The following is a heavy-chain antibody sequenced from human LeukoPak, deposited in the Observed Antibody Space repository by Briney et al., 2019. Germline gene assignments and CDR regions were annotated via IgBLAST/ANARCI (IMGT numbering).Heavy chain of an antibody. CDR1: GFTFSSYA. V-gene: IGHV3-64D*09. CDR3: VKDGSAASDAFDI. CDR2: ISSNGGST. D-gene: IGHD2-2*01. J-gene: IGHJ3*02. Sequence: PGGSLRLSCSASGFTFSSYAMHWVRQAPGKGLEYVSAISSNGGSTYYADSVKGRFTISRDISKNTLYLQMSSLRAEDTAVYYCVKDGSAASDAFDIWGQGTMVTVSS.